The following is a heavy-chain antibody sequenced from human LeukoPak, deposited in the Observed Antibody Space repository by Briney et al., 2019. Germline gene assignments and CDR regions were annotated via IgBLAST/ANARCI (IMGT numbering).Heavy chain of an antibody. J-gene: IGHJ4*02. V-gene: IGHV7-4-1*02. CDR3: ARGWGNRYFDWLSRTPSTGFYYFDY. Sequence: ASVKVSCKASGYTFTNYAMNWVRQAPGQGLEWMGWINTNTGNPTYAQGFTGRFVFSLDTSVSTAYLQISSLKAEDTAVYYCARGWGNRYFDWLSRTPSTGFYYFDYWGQGTLVTVSS. CDR1: GYTFTNYA. D-gene: IGHD3-9*01. CDR2: INTNTGNP.